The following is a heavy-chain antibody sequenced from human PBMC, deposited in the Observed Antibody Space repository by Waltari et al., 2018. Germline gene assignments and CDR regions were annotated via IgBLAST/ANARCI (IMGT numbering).Heavy chain of an antibody. CDR2: IKSRNDVGTT. CDR1: GFTFTNAW. Sequence: EVQLVESGGGLVKPGGSLRVACAASGFTFTNAWMSWVRQAPGKGLEGVECIKSRNDVGTTDYGAPVKGRFFSSRDDSTNTLYLQMSVLITDDTAVYYCTSDREYFYENSWDSLGQGTLVTVSS. CDR3: TSDREYFYENSWDS. V-gene: IGHV3-15*01. D-gene: IGHD3-22*01. J-gene: IGHJ4*02.